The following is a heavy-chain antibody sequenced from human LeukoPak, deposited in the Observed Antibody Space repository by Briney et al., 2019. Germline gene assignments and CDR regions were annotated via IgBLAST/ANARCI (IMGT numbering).Heavy chain of an antibody. J-gene: IGHJ4*02. Sequence: GGSLRLSCAVSGFTFRNYWMHWVRQAPGKGRMWVSRINTDGSTTYYADSVKGRFTISRDNAKNTVYLQMTSLRAEDTAVYFCASDTAVGYWGQGTQVTVSS. CDR2: INTDGSTT. CDR3: ASDTAVGY. CDR1: GFTFRNYW. D-gene: IGHD1-26*01. V-gene: IGHV3-74*01.